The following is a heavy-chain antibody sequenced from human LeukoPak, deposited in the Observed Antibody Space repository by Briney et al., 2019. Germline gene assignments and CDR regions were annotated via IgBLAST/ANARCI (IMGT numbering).Heavy chain of an antibody. J-gene: IGHJ4*02. Sequence: SQTLSLTCTVSGGSISSGGYYWSWIRQHPGKGLEWIGYIYYSGSTYYNPSLKSRVTISVDTSKNQFSLKLSSVTAADTAVYYCARRNQPTVTTNFDYWGQGTLVTVSS. D-gene: IGHD4-11*01. V-gene: IGHV4-31*03. CDR1: GGSISSGGYY. CDR3: ARRNQPTVTTNFDY. CDR2: IYYSGST.